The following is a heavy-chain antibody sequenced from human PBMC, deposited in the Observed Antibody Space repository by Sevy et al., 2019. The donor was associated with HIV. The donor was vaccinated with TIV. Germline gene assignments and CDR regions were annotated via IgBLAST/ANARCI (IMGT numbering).Heavy chain of an antibody. CDR2: MNPNSGNT. CDR1: GYTFTSYD. V-gene: IGHV1-8*01. J-gene: IGHJ6*02. Sequence: ASVKVSCKASGYTFTSYDINWVRQATGQGLEWMGWMNPNSGNTGYAQKFQGRVTMTRNTSISTAYMELGSLRSEDTAGYYCARVYYDSSGYYSKYYYYYGMDVWGQGTTVTVSS. D-gene: IGHD3-22*01. CDR3: ARVYYDSSGYYSKYYYYYGMDV.